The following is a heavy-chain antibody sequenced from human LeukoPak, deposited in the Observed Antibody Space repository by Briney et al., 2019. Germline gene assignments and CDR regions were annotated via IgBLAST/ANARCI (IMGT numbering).Heavy chain of an antibody. CDR1: GYTFTSYD. CDR2: MNPNSGNT. CDR3: ARENYGGNGDAFDT. D-gene: IGHD4-23*01. J-gene: IGHJ3*02. Sequence: ASVKVSCKASGYTFTSYDINWVRQATGQGLEWMGWMNPNSGNTGYAQKFQGRVTITRNTSISTAYMELSSLRSEDTAVYYCARENYGGNGDAFDTWGQGTMVTVSS. V-gene: IGHV1-8*03.